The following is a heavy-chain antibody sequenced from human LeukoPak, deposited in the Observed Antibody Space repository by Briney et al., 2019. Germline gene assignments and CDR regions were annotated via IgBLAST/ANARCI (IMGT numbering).Heavy chain of an antibody. V-gene: IGHV3-48*03. Sequence: GGSLRLSCAASGFTFSSYEMNWVRQAPGKGLEWVSYISSSGSTIYYADSVKGRFTISRDNAKNSLYLQMNSLRAEDTAVYYCAGGIAAAGTYYMDVWGKGTTVTISS. CDR1: GFTFSSYE. J-gene: IGHJ6*03. CDR3: AGGIAAAGTYYMDV. D-gene: IGHD6-13*01. CDR2: ISSSGSTI.